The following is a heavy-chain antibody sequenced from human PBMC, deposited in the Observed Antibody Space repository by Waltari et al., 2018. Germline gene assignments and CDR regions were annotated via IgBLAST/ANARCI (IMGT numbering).Heavy chain of an antibody. CDR1: GGTFSSYT. CDR3: ARDIVVVVAATPHNWFDP. D-gene: IGHD2-15*01. Sequence: QVQLVQSGAEVKKPGSSVKVSCTASGGTFSSYTISWVRQAPGRGLEVMGRIIPILVIANYAQKFQGRVTITADKSTSTAYMELSSLRSEDTAVYYCARDIVVVVAATPHNWFDPWGQGTLVTVSS. V-gene: IGHV1-69*08. CDR2: IIPILVIA. J-gene: IGHJ5*02.